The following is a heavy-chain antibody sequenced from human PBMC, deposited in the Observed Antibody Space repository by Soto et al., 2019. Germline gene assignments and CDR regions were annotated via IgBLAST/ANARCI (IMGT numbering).Heavy chain of an antibody. D-gene: IGHD6-19*01. Sequence: QVQLQESGPGLVKPSGTLSLTCDVSGDSISSSRWWTWVRQPPGKGLEWIGDSFHTGNTNYNPSLQSRFTFSVDTSKNQFSLKLTSVTPADTPVYYWAYSTGRYRLDLWGQGTLVTVSS. CDR3: AYSTGRYRLDL. CDR2: SFHTGNT. CDR1: GDSISSSRW. V-gene: IGHV4-4*02. J-gene: IGHJ3*01.